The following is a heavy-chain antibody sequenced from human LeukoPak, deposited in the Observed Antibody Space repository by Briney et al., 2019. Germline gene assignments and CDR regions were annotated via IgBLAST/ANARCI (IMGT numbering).Heavy chain of an antibody. CDR2: IYYSGST. Sequence: SETLSLTCTVSGGSISSYYWSWLRQPPGKGLEWIGYIYYSGSTNYNPSLKSRVTISVDTSKNQFSLKLSSVTAADTAVYYCARSGYSYGVDYWGQGTLVTVSS. J-gene: IGHJ4*02. CDR1: GGSISSYY. V-gene: IGHV4-59*01. D-gene: IGHD5-18*01. CDR3: ARSGYSYGVDY.